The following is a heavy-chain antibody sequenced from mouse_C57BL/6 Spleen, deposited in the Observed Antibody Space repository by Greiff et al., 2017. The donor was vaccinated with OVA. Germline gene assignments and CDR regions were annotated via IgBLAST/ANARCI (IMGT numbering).Heavy chain of an antibody. CDR1: GYTFTDYE. Sequence: QVQLQQSGAELVRPGASVTLSCKASGYTFTDYEMHWVKQTPVHGLEWIGAIDPETGGTAYNQKCKGKAILTADKSSSTAYMELRSLTSEDSAVYYCTTTWAWFAYWGQGTLVTVSA. D-gene: IGHD4-1*02. V-gene: IGHV1-15*01. CDR3: TTTWAWFAY. J-gene: IGHJ3*01. CDR2: IDPETGGT.